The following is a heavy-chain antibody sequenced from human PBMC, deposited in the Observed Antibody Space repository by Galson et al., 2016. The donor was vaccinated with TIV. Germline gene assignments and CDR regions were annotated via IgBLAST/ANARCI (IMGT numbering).Heavy chain of an antibody. V-gene: IGHV4-59*01. D-gene: IGHD3-9*01. CDR1: GGSISGYY. CDR2: SYYNGTA. J-gene: IGHJ6*02. Sequence: TLSLTCTVSGGSISGYYWRWIRQPPGKGLEWIGCSYYNGTANYNPSLKSRVTISTDTSNNQFSLKLTSVTPADTAVYYCARGPLSNYDILTGYLGYYYSGMDVWGRGTKVIVSS. CDR3: ARGPLSNYDILTGYLGYYYSGMDV.